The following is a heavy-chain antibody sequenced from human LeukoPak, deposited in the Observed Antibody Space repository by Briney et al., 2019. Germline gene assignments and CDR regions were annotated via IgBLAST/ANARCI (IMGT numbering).Heavy chain of an antibody. D-gene: IGHD2-2*01. J-gene: IGHJ5*02. CDR1: GDTFTSYD. CDR2: MNLNSGNT. CDR3: ARELGYCSSTSCSNWFDP. Sequence: ASVKVSCKASGDTFTSYDINSVRQATGQGLEWMGWMNLNSGNTGYAQKFQGRVTMTRNTSISTAYMELSSLRSEDTAVYYCARELGYCSSTSCSNWFDPWGQGTLVTASS. V-gene: IGHV1-8*01.